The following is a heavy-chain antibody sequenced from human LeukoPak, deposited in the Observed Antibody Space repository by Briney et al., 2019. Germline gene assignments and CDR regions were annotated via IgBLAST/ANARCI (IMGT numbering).Heavy chain of an antibody. V-gene: IGHV4-4*02. CDR1: GGSISSSNW. J-gene: IGHJ4*02. D-gene: IGHD4-23*01. CDR3: ARGHGGNYGDFDY. CDR2: IYHSGST. Sequence: SETLSLTCAVSGGSISSSNWWSWVRQPAGMGLEWIGEIYHSGSTNYNPSLKSRVTISVDKSKNQFSLKLSSVTAADTAVYYCARGHGGNYGDFDYWGQGTLVPVSS.